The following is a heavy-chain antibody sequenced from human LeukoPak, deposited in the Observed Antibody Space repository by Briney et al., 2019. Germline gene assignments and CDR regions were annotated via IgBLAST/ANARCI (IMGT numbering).Heavy chain of an antibody. CDR3: ATLYDSSAYYYHY. Sequence: PGGFLRLSCAASGFTFSNYAMSWVRQAPGKGLEWVSGISGSGGRTYNADSVKGHFTISRDNSKKTLYLQMNSLRAKDTAVYYCATLYDSSAYYYHYWGQGTLVTVSS. CDR1: GFTFSNYA. J-gene: IGHJ4*02. D-gene: IGHD3-22*01. V-gene: IGHV3-23*01. CDR2: ISGSGGRT.